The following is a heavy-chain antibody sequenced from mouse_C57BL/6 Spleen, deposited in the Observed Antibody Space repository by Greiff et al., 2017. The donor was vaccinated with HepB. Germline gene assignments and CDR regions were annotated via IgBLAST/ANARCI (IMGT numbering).Heavy chain of an antibody. CDR3: ARKGAAQALDY. V-gene: IGHV1-76*01. Sequence: VQLQQSGAELVRPGASVKLSCKASGYTFTDYYINWVKQRPGQGLEWIARIYPGSGNTYYNEKFKGKATLTAEKSSSTAYMQLSSLTYEDSAVYFCARKGAAQALDYWGQGTTLTVSS. CDR1: GYTFTDYY. J-gene: IGHJ2*01. CDR2: IYPGSGNT. D-gene: IGHD3-2*02.